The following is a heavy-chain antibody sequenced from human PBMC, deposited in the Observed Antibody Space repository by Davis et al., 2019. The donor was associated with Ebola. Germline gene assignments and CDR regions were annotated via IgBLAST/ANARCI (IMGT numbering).Heavy chain of an antibody. CDR2: ISAYNGNT. J-gene: IGHJ6*02. V-gene: IGHV1-18*01. Sequence: ASVKVSCKASGYTFTSYGISWVRQAPGQGLEWMGWISAYNGNTNYAQKFQGRVTITADESTSTAYMELSSLRSEDTAVYYCRHYYYYYYGMDVWGQGTTVTVSS. CDR1: GYTFTSYG. CDR3: RHYYYYYYGMDV.